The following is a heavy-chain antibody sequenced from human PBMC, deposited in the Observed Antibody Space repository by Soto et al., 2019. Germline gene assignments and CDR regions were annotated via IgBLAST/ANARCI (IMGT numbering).Heavy chain of an antibody. CDR3: ARDGTIAAAGTTDPDYFDY. CDR2: IIPIFGTA. CDR1: GGTFSSYA. D-gene: IGHD6-13*01. J-gene: IGHJ4*02. Sequence: SVKVSCKASGGTFSSYAISWVRQAPGQGLEWMGGIIPIFGTANYAQKFQGRVTITADESTSTAYMELSSLRSEDTAVYYCARDGTIAAAGTTDPDYFDYWGQGTLVTAPQ. V-gene: IGHV1-69*13.